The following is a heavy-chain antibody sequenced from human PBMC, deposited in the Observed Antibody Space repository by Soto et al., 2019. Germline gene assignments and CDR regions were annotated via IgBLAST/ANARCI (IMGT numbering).Heavy chain of an antibody. V-gene: IGHV3-74*01. CDR1: GFIFSSYW. D-gene: IGHD5-18*01. CDR3: ARETWGYGLLY. J-gene: IGHJ4*02. Sequence: EVQLVESGGGLVQPGGSLRLSCAASGFIFSSYWMHWVRQTPGKGLMWVSRIHSDGSSTYYADSVKGRFTISRDNAKNTLYLQMNSLRAEDTAVYYCARETWGYGLLYWGQGTLGTVSS. CDR2: IHSDGSST.